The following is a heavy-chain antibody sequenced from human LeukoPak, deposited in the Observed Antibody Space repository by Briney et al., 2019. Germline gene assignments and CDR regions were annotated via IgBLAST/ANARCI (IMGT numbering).Heavy chain of an antibody. CDR1: GGSISSGDYY. Sequence: SETLSLTCTVSGGSISSGDYYWSWIRQHPGKGLEWIGHIYNSWNTDYNPSLKSRVTISVDTSKNHFSLKLSSVTAADTAVYYCATSLYTRGWSDYWGQGTLVTVSS. V-gene: IGHV4-31*03. CDR3: ATSLYTRGWSDY. CDR2: IYNSWNT. D-gene: IGHD6-19*01. J-gene: IGHJ4*02.